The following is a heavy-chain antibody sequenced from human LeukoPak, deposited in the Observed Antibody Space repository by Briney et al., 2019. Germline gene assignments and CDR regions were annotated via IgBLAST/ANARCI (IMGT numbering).Heavy chain of an antibody. Sequence: ASVKVSCKASGYTFTSYAMHWVRQAPGQRLEWMGWINAGNGNTKYSQKFQGRVTITRDTSASTAYMELSSLRSEDTAEYYCARDSSGYLDAFDIWGQGTMVTVSS. D-gene: IGHD3-22*01. J-gene: IGHJ3*02. V-gene: IGHV1-3*01. CDR2: INAGNGNT. CDR3: ARDSSGYLDAFDI. CDR1: GYTFTSYA.